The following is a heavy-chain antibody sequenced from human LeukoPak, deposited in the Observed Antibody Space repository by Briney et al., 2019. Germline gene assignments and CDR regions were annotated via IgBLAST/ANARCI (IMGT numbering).Heavy chain of an antibody. J-gene: IGHJ4*02. CDR2: ISAYNGNT. CDR1: GYTFTSYG. CDR3: ARVMDIVVVPAAIHFDY. V-gene: IGHV1-18*01. D-gene: IGHD2-2*03. Sequence: ASVKVSCKASGYTFTSYGISWVRQAPGQGLEWMGWISAYNGNTNYAQKLQGRVTMTTDTSTSTAYMELRSLRSDDTAVYYCARVMDIVVVPAAIHFDYWGQGTLVTVSS.